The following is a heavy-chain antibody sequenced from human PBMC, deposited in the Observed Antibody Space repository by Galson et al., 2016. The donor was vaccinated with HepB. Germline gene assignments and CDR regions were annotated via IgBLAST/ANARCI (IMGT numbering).Heavy chain of an antibody. Sequence: SVKVSCKASGFTFTRSAVQWVRQARGQRLEWIGWIVVDSGDIKYAQKFQGRVTLSSDMSTNKAYMELSSLREEDTAVYYCASEFHGIGHSCNDAFDLWGQGTMVTVSS. J-gene: IGHJ3*01. D-gene: IGHD2-15*01. CDR1: GFTFTRSA. CDR2: IVVDSGDI. V-gene: IGHV1-58*01. CDR3: ASEFHGIGHSCNDAFDL.